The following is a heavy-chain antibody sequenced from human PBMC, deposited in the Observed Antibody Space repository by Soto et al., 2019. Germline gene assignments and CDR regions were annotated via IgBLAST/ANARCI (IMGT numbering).Heavy chain of an antibody. Sequence: SETLSLTCGVYGGSFSGYYWTWIRQPPGKGLEWIGEINHSGVTTYNPSLASRVTISVDTSKDQISLRLRSMTAADAAVHYCARGGFHGGNYYIFDYWGQGTLVTVSS. CDR1: GGSFSGYY. CDR2: INHSGVT. CDR3: ARGGFHGGNYYIFDY. J-gene: IGHJ4*02. V-gene: IGHV4-34*01. D-gene: IGHD2-15*01.